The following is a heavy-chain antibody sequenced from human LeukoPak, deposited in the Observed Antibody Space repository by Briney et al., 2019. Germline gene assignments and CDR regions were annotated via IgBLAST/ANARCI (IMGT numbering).Heavy chain of an antibody. J-gene: IGHJ4*02. Sequence: ASVKVSCKASGYTFSGYYMHWVRQAPGQGLEWMGWINPNSGGTNYAQKFQGRVTMTRDTSFSTAYMDLIRVRSDDTAVYYCVRGFSSSFGFDYWGQGNLVTVSS. V-gene: IGHV1-2*02. D-gene: IGHD6-13*01. CDR1: GYTFSGYY. CDR3: VRGFSSSFGFDY. CDR2: INPNSGGT.